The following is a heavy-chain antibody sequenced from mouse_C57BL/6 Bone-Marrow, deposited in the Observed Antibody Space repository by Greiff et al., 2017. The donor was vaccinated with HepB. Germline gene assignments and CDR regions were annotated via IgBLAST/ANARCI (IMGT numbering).Heavy chain of an antibody. Sequence: EVMLVESGGGLVQPGGSLKLSCAASGFTLSDYGMAWVRQAPRKGPEWVAFISNLAYSIYYADTVTGRFTISRENAKNTLYLEMSSLRSEDTAMYYCARQGYGSSYGWYFDVWGTGTTVTVSS. J-gene: IGHJ1*03. V-gene: IGHV5-15*01. CDR2: ISNLAYSI. CDR1: GFTLSDYG. D-gene: IGHD1-1*01. CDR3: ARQGYGSSYGWYFDV.